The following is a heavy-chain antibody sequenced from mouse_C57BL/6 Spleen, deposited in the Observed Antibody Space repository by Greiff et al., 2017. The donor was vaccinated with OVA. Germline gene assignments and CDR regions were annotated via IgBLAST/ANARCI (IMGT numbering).Heavy chain of an antibody. CDR1: GYTFTDYE. Sequence: VNVVESGAELVRPGASVTLSCKASGYTFTDYEMHWVKQTPVHGLEWIGAIDPETGGTAYNQKFKGKAILTADKSSSTAYMELRSLTSEDSAVDYCAYYSIYWYFDVWGTGTTVTVSS. V-gene: IGHV1-15*01. CDR3: AYYSIYWYFDV. J-gene: IGHJ1*03. D-gene: IGHD2-5*01. CDR2: IDPETGGT.